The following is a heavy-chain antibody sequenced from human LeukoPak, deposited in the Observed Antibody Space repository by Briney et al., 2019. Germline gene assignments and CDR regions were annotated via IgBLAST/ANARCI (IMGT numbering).Heavy chain of an antibody. CDR3: ARGGTRGYSYGSFDY. D-gene: IGHD5-18*01. Sequence: PGGSLRLSCAASGFTFSSYSMNWVRQAPGKGLEWVSSISSSSSYIYYADSVKGRFTISRDNAKNSLYLQMNSLRAEDTAVYYRARGGTRGYSYGSFDYWGQGTLVTVSS. V-gene: IGHV3-21*01. CDR2: ISSSSSYI. CDR1: GFTFSSYS. J-gene: IGHJ4*02.